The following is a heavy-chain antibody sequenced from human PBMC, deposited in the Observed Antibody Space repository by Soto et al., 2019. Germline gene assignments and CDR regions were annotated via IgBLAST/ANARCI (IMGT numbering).Heavy chain of an antibody. V-gene: IGHV4-39*01. CDR3: ARLTLPIIAV. J-gene: IGHJ4*02. Sequence: QLQLQESGPGLVKPSETLSLTCTVSGGTINSTSYYWGWIRQPPGKGLEWIGSIYYSGSTYYNPALKSRFPMSVDTSRNQFSLKLGSVTAADTAVYYCARLTLPIIAVWGQVTLVTVSS. D-gene: IGHD6-13*01. CDR1: GGTINSTSYY. CDR2: IYYSGST.